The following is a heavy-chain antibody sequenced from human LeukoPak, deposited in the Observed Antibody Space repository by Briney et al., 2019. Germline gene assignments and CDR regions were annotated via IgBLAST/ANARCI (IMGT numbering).Heavy chain of an antibody. CDR3: AFTGNPSTRVY. Sequence: GGSLRLSCTASGFAFYNYDMSWVRQAPGKGLEWVSRLSTNGADTDYADSVQGRSTISRDTSKNTLFLQMNRLRAKDTAIYYCAFTGNPSTRVYRGRGTLVTVSS. J-gene: IGHJ4*02. CDR2: LSTNGADT. CDR1: GFAFYNYD. D-gene: IGHD1-1*01. V-gene: IGHV3-23*01.